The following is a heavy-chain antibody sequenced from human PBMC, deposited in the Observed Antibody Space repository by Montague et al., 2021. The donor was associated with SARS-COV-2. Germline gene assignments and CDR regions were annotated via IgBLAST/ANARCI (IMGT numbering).Heavy chain of an antibody. V-gene: IGHV4-61*01. Sequence: SETLSLTCTVSGGSFSSGSFYWSWNRQPPGKGLELIGYIYYTGSSNYNPSLKSRVTISVDTSKNQFSLKLSSVTAADTAVYYCASLRGSAEILTAFQGVSYFYGMDVWGQGTTVTVSS. D-gene: IGHD3-9*01. CDR3: ASLRGSAEILTAFQGVSYFYGMDV. J-gene: IGHJ6*02. CDR1: GGSFSSGSFY. CDR2: IYYTGSS.